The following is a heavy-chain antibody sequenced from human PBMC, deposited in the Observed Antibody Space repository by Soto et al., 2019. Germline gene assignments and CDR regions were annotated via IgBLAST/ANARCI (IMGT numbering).Heavy chain of an antibody. D-gene: IGHD3-3*01. CDR2: IIPIFGTA. CDR3: ARDQIPYYDFWSGTPAYYYYGMDV. Sequence: GASVKVSCKASGGTFSSYAISWVRQAPGQGLEWMGGIIPIFGTANYAQKFQGRVTITADESTSTAYMELSSLRSEDTAVYYCARDQIPYYDFWSGTPAYYYYGMDVWGRGTTVTVSS. CDR1: GGTFSSYA. J-gene: IGHJ6*02. V-gene: IGHV1-69*13.